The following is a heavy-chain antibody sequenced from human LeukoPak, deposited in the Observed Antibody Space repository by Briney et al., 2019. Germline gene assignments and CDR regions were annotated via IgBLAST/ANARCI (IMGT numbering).Heavy chain of an antibody. CDR3: AREVDIVVVPAANVPNYYFDY. V-gene: IGHV1-18*01. D-gene: IGHD2-2*03. CDR1: GYTFTSYG. J-gene: IGHJ4*02. CDR2: ISAYNGNT. Sequence: ASVKVSCKASGYTFTSYGISWVRQAPGQGLEWMGWISAYNGNTNYAQKLQGGVTMTTDTSTSTAYMELRSLRSDDTAVYYCAREVDIVVVPAANVPNYYFDYWGQGTLVTVSS.